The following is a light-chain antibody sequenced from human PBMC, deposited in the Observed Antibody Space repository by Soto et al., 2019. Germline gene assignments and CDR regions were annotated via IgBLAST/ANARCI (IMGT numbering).Light chain of an antibody. CDR3: MLYMGGGIPYV. CDR2: STT. J-gene: IGLJ1*01. V-gene: IGLV8-61*01. Sequence: QTVVTQDPSFSVSPGGTVTLTCGLSSGSVSTGNYPSWYQQTPGQAPRTLIYSTTTRSSGVPDRFSGSILGDKAALTITGAQADDESDYYCMLYMGGGIPYVFGTGTKVTVL. CDR1: SGSVSTGNY.